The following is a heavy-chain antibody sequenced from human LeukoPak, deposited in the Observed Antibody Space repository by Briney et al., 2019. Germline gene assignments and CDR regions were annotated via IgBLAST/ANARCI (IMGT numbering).Heavy chain of an antibody. D-gene: IGHD1-26*01. Sequence: GASVRVSCEASGYTFTGYDINWVRQATGQGLEWMGWMNPNTGDTGYSHKFQGRVTMTRDTSIDTAYMELSGLTSEDTAVYYCTRGSLSGSSRDYWGQGTLVTVSS. CDR1: GYTFTGYD. V-gene: IGHV1-8*01. CDR2: MNPNTGDT. J-gene: IGHJ4*02. CDR3: TRGSLSGSSRDY.